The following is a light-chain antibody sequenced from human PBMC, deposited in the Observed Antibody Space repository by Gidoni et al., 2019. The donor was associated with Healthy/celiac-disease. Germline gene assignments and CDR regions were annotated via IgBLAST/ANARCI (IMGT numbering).Light chain of an antibody. CDR2: KAS. V-gene: IGKV1-5*03. CDR1: QSISSW. Sequence: DIQMTQSPSPLSASVGDRVTIPCRASQSISSWLAWYQQKPGKAPKLLIYKASSLESGVPSRFSGSGSGTEFTLTISSLQPDDFATYYCQQYNSYSPRTFGQGTKVEIK. J-gene: IGKJ1*01. CDR3: QQYNSYSPRT.